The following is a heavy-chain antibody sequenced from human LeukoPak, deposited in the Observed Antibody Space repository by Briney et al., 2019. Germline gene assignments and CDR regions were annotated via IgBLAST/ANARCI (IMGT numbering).Heavy chain of an antibody. J-gene: IGHJ3*02. CDR1: GGSISSYY. CDR3: ARHSYGYDAFDI. CDR2: IYYSGST. Sequence: TETLCLTCTVSGGSISSYYWSWIRQPPGKGLEWIGYIYYSGSTNYNPSLKSRVTISVDTSKNQFSLKLSSVTAADTAVYYCARHSYGYDAFDIWGQGTMVTVSS. D-gene: IGHD5-18*01. V-gene: IGHV4-59*01.